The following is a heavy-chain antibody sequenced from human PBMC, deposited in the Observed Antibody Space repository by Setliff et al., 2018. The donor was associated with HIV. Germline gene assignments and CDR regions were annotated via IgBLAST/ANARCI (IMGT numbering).Heavy chain of an antibody. CDR3: VRGVQSPPHYSYYYMDV. CDR1: GYTFSNYA. CDR2: ISAYNGYT. Sequence: GASVKVSCKASGYTFSNYAIIWVRQAPGQGLEWMGWISAYNGYTNYAQNLQGRVTMTTDTSTSTAYMELRSLRFDDTAMYYCVRGVQSPPHYSYYYMDVWGEGTMVTVSS. J-gene: IGHJ6*03. D-gene: IGHD3-3*01. V-gene: IGHV1-18*01.